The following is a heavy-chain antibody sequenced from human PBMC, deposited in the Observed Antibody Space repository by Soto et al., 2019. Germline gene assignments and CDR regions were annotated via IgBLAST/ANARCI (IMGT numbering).Heavy chain of an antibody. CDR3: ARETQWLELFDY. CDR2: ISRSSRSI. CDR1: GFTFSSYS. J-gene: IGHJ4*02. V-gene: IGHV3-48*02. Sequence: SLRLSCAASGFTFSSYSMNWVRQAPGKGLEWVSYISRSSRSIYYADSVQGRFTISRDNAKNSLYLQMNSLRDEDTAVYFCARETQWLELFDYWGQGTQVTVSS. D-gene: IGHD6-19*01.